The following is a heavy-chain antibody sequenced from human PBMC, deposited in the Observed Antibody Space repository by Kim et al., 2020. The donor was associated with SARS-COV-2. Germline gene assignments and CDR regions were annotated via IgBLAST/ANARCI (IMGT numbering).Heavy chain of an antibody. CDR1: GFTFSNYA. CDR3: ARSAGGFDP. J-gene: IGHJ5*02. V-gene: IGHV3-23*01. CDR2: LSGSGDNI. Sequence: GGSLRLSCAASGFTFSNYAMTWVRQGPGKGLEWVSGLSGSGDNIYYADSVKGRFTISRDNSKNTLYLQMNSLRAEDTAIYYCARSAGGFDPWGQEPWSPSPQ.